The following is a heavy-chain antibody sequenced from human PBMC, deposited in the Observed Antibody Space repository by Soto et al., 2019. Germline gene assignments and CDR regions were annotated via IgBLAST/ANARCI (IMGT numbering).Heavy chain of an antibody. CDR1: GGSISNYF. Sequence: QVQLQESGPGLVKSSETLSLTCRVSGGSISNYFWSWIRQPPGKGLEWIGYIFNSGSTIYSPSLKGRVTLTLDTSKNQFSLRLGSVTGADTAIYYCARGPETYYMDVWGKGTTVTVSS. J-gene: IGHJ6*03. CDR3: ARGPETYYMDV. V-gene: IGHV4-59*01. CDR2: IFNSGST.